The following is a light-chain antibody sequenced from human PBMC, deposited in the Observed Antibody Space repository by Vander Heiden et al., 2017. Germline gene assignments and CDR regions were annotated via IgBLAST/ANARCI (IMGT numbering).Light chain of an antibody. CDR2: DVT. Sequence: QFSPNQPAPVSGSPGQSITISCTGTSSDVGDNNYVSWYQQHPGKAPKLMIYDVTNRPSGVSDRFSGSKSGNTASLTISGLQAEDEADYYCSSYAGRNAYVFGTGTKVTVL. J-gene: IGLJ1*01. CDR3: SSYAGRNAYV. V-gene: IGLV2-14*01. CDR1: SSDVGDNNY.